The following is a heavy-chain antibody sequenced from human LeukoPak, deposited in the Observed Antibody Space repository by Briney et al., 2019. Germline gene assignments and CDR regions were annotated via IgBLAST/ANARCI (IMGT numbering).Heavy chain of an antibody. V-gene: IGHV1-18*01. CDR2: ISAYNGNT. Sequence: ASVKVSCKASGYTFTSYGISWVRQAPGQGLEWMGWISAYNGNTNYAQKLQGRVTMTTDRSTSTAYMELRSLRSDDTAVYYCARDRSGDIVVLGYFQHWGQGTLVTVSS. CDR1: GYTFTSYG. J-gene: IGHJ1*01. D-gene: IGHD2-2*01. CDR3: ARDRSGDIVVLGYFQH.